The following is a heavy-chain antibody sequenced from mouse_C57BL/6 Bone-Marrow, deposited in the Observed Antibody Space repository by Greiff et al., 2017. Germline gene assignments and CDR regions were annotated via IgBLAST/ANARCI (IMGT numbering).Heavy chain of an antibody. CDR2: ISSGGSYT. V-gene: IGHV5-6*01. CDR1: GFTFSSYG. D-gene: IGHD1-1*01. J-gene: IGHJ2*01. CDR3: ARHRYYYGSSYDY. Sequence: EVQLVESGGDLVKPGGSLKLSCAASGFTFSSYGMSWVRQTPDTRLEWVATISSGGSYTYYPDSVKGRFTISRDNAKNTLYLQMSSLKSEDTAMYYCARHRYYYGSSYDYWGQGTTLTVSS.